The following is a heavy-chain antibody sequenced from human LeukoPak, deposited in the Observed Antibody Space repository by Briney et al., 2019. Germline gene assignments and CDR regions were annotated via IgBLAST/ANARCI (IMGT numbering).Heavy chain of an antibody. CDR3: ARHGPYNWNPLDY. J-gene: IGHJ4*02. CDR1: GGSISSYY. CDR2: IYYSGST. D-gene: IGHD1-20*01. V-gene: IGHV4-59*01. Sequence: SETLSLTCTVSGGSISSYYWSWIRQPPGKGLEWLWYIYYSGSTNYNPSLKSRVTISVDTSKNQFSLKLSSVTAADTAVYYCARHGPYNWNPLDYWGQGTLVTVSS.